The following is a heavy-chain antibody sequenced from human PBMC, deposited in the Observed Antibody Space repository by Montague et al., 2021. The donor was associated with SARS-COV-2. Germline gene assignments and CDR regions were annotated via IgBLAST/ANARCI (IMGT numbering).Heavy chain of an antibody. D-gene: IGHD6-13*01. CDR2: IFHSGTI. CDR3: ATLSRRTAAGARDYFGLDV. J-gene: IGHJ6*02. V-gene: IGHV4-4*02. Sequence: SETLSLTCRVSGDSISTSTWWTWVRQTPGKGLEWIGEIFHSGTINYNPSLKSRASISVDKSNNQFSLRLGSLIAADTAVYYCATLSRRTAAGARDYFGLDVWGQGTTVVVSS. CDR1: GDSISTSTW.